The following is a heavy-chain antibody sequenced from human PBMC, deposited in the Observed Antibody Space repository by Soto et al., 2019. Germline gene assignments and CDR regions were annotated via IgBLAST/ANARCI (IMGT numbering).Heavy chain of an antibody. J-gene: IGHJ3*02. D-gene: IGHD2-21*02. CDR1: GFTFSNAW. CDR2: IKSKTDGGTT. V-gene: IGHV3-15*07. Sequence: LRLSCAASGFTFSNAWMNWVRQAPGKGLEWVGRIKSKTDGGTTDYAAPVKGRFTISRDDSKNTLYLQMNSLKTEDTAVYYCTTDPSLVVTFDAFDIWGQGTMVTVSS. CDR3: TTDPSLVVTFDAFDI.